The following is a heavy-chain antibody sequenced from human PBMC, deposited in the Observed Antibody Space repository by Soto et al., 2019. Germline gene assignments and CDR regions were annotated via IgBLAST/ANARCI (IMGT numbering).Heavy chain of an antibody. D-gene: IGHD3-10*01. V-gene: IGHV4-30-4*01. Sequence: QVQLQESGPGLVEPSQTLSLTCTVSGDSISNGYYTWSWIRQPPGKDLEWIGHIYNSVNTYSNPSLKSRVTISADTSKNQFPLTLSSVTAADTAVYYCARGPSGDKVDYWGQGTLVTVSS. CDR3: ARGPSGDKVDY. CDR1: GDSISNGYYT. CDR2: IYNSVNT. J-gene: IGHJ4*02.